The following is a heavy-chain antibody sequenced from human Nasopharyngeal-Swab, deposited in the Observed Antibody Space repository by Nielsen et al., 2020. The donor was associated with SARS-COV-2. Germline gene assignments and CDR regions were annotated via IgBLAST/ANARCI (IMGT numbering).Heavy chain of an antibody. Sequence: GGSLRLSCAASGFTFSSDWMHWVRKAPGKGQVWVSRINSDGSSTSYAGSVKGRFTISRDNAKNTLYLQMNSLRAEDTAVYYCARGYYDFWSGYAGFDPWGQGTLVTVSS. CDR2: INSDGSST. CDR3: ARGYYDFWSGYAGFDP. V-gene: IGHV3-74*01. J-gene: IGHJ5*02. D-gene: IGHD3-3*01. CDR1: GFTFSSDW.